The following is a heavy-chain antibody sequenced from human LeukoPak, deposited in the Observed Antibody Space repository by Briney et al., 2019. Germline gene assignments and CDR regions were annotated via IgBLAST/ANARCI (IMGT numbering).Heavy chain of an antibody. V-gene: IGHV3-23*01. CDR1: GFTFSSYA. D-gene: IGHD6-13*01. Sequence: GGSLRPSCAASGFTFSSYAMSWVRQAPGKGLEWVSAISGSGGSTYYADSVKGRFTISRDNSKNTLYLQMNSLRAEDTAVYYCAKDPPYSSSWTDAFDIWGQGTMVTVSS. CDR2: ISGSGGST. CDR3: AKDPPYSSSWTDAFDI. J-gene: IGHJ3*02.